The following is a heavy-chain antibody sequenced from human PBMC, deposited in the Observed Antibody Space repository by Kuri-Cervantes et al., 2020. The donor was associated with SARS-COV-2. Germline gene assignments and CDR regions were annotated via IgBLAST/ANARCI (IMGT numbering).Heavy chain of an antibody. Sequence: SETLSLTCTVSGGSISSSSYYWSWIRQPPGKGLEWIGYIYYSGSTNYNPSLKSRVTISVDTSKNQYSLKLSSVTAADTAVYYCARDRRDGYNYYYYYGLDVWGQGTTVTVSS. CDR3: ARDRRDGYNYYYYYGLDV. CDR1: GGSISSSSYY. D-gene: IGHD5-24*01. J-gene: IGHJ6*02. CDR2: IYYSGST. V-gene: IGHV4-61*01.